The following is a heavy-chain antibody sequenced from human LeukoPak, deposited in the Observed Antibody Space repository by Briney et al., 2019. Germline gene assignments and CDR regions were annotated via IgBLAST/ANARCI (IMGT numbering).Heavy chain of an antibody. CDR1: GFIFDNFA. V-gene: IGHV3-23*01. J-gene: IGHJ4*02. CDR3: AKVQVRYRGSSLPSFDY. D-gene: IGHD5-12*01. Sequence: GGSLRLSCAASGFIFDNFAMNWVRQTPGKGLEWVAIIVASGVGAYSTYYPDSVKGRFTISRDNSKNIVYLQMNSLRVDDTAVYYCAKVQVRYRGSSLPSFDYWGQGTLVTVSS. CDR2: IVASGVGAYST.